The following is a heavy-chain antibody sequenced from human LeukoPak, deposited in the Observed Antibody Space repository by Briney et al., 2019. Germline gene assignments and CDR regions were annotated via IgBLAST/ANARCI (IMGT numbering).Heavy chain of an antibody. CDR2: INPNSGGT. Sequence: ASVKVSCKASGYTFTGYYMHWVRQAPGQGLEWMGWINPNSGGTNYAQKFQGWVTMTRDTSISTAYMELSRLRSDDTAVYYCARGVFGELLHDAFDIWGQGTMVTVSS. D-gene: IGHD3-10*01. CDR1: GYTFTGYY. V-gene: IGHV1-2*04. J-gene: IGHJ3*02. CDR3: ARGVFGELLHDAFDI.